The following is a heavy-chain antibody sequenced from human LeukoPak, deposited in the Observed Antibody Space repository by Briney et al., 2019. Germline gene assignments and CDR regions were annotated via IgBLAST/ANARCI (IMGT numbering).Heavy chain of an antibody. CDR1: GFTFSSYG. J-gene: IGHJ4*02. CDR3: AKGPYYYDSSPFYPPDFDY. Sequence: GSLRLSCAASGFTFSSYGMHWVRQAPGKGLEWVAVISYDGSNKYYADSVKGRFTISRDNSKNTLYMQMNSLRAEDTAVYSCAKGPYYYDSSPFYPPDFDYWGQGPLVTVSS. D-gene: IGHD3-22*01. V-gene: IGHV3-30*18. CDR2: ISYDGSNK.